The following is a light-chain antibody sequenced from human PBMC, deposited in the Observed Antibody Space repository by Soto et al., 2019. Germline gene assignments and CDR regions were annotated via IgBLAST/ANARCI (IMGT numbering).Light chain of an antibody. Sequence: QSALTQPRSVSGSPGQSVTISCTGTSSDVGGYNYVSWYQQHPGKAPKVMIYDVSERPSGVPDRFSGSKSGNTASLTISGLQAEDEADYYCFSYAGSPRDVLGTGTKVTVL. V-gene: IGLV2-11*01. CDR3: FSYAGSPRDV. CDR2: DVS. CDR1: SSDVGGYNY. J-gene: IGLJ1*01.